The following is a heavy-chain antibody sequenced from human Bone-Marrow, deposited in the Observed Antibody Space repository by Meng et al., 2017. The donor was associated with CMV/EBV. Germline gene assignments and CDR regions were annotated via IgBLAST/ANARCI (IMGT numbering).Heavy chain of an antibody. Sequence: GESLKISCAASGFTFSSYAMHWVRQAPGKGLEWVSAISGSGGSTYYADSVKGRFTISRDNSKNSLYLQMNSRRAEDTAVYYCAKYDLAHHYGMDVWGQGTTVTVSS. V-gene: IGHV3-23*01. D-gene: IGHD1-1*01. CDR3: AKYDLAHHYGMDV. CDR2: ISGSGGST. CDR1: GFTFSSYA. J-gene: IGHJ6*02.